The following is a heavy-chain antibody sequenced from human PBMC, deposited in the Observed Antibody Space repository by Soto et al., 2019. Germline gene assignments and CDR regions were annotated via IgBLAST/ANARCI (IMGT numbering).Heavy chain of an antibody. Sequence: GKGLEWVSAISGSGGSTYYADSVKGRFTISRDNSKNTLYLQMNSLRSDDTAVYYCSIYRCIRHARRRHGLDIRGQPLLGSRYS. CDR2: ISGSGGST. D-gene: IGHD2-8*01. J-gene: IGHJ5*01. V-gene: IGHV3-23*01. CDR3: SIYRCIRHARRRHGLDIRGQPLLGSRYS.